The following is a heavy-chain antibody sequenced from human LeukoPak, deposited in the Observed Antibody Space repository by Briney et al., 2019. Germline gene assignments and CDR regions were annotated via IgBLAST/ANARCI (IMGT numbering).Heavy chain of an antibody. CDR3: ARQYRGDGPGYFDY. CDR2: IYYSGST. CDR1: GGSISSYY. J-gene: IGHJ4*02. V-gene: IGHV4-59*08. D-gene: IGHD4-17*01. Sequence: SETLSLTCTVSGGSISSYYWSWIRQPPGKELEWIGYIYYSGSTNYNPSLKSRVTISVDTSKNQFSLKLSSVTAADTAVYYCARQYRGDGPGYFDYWGQGTLVTVSS.